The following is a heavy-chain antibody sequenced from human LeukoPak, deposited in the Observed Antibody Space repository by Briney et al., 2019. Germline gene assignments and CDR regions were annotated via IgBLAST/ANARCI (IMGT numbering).Heavy chain of an antibody. D-gene: IGHD2-2*01. V-gene: IGHV1-69*13. Sequence: ASVKVSXKASGGTFGSYAISWVRQAPGQGLEWMGGIIPIFGTANYAQKIQGRVTITADESTSTAYMELSSLRSEGTAVYYCARVGLGYCSSTSCYFDYWGQGTLVTVSS. CDR2: IIPIFGTA. CDR1: GGTFGSYA. CDR3: ARVGLGYCSSTSCYFDY. J-gene: IGHJ4*02.